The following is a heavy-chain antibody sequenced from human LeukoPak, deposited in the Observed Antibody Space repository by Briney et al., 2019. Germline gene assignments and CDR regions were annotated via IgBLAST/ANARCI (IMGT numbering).Heavy chain of an antibody. Sequence: PGGSLRLSCAASGFTFSSYAMHWVRQAPGKGLERVAVISYDGSNKYYADSVKGRFTISRDNSKNTLYLQMNSLRAEDTAVYYCARVSGTYYYYGMDVWGQGTTVTVSS. D-gene: IGHD1-7*01. CDR3: ARVSGTYYYYGMDV. V-gene: IGHV3-30-3*01. J-gene: IGHJ6*02. CDR1: GFTFSSYA. CDR2: ISYDGSNK.